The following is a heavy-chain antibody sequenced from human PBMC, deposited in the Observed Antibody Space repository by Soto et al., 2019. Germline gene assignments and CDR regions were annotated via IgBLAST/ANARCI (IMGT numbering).Heavy chain of an antibody. Sequence: ASVKVSCKASGYTFKDYYMHWVRQAPGQGLEWMGWINSNTGGTNYAQRFQGRVTMTRDTSISTAYMELSRLRPDDTAVYYCARESVVTGTHHFDSWGQGTMVTVSS. V-gene: IGHV1-2*02. CDR3: ARESVVTGTHHFDS. CDR1: GYTFKDYY. D-gene: IGHD1-7*01. J-gene: IGHJ4*02. CDR2: INSNTGGT.